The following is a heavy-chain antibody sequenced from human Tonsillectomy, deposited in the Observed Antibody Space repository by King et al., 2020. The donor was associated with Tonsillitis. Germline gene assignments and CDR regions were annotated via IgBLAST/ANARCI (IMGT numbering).Heavy chain of an antibody. CDR1: GYNFTTYL. D-gene: IGHD3-10*01. CDR2: IYTDDSDT. J-gene: IGHJ4*02. Sequence: EVQLVESGAEVKKPGESLKISCKGSGYNFTTYLIAWVRQMPGKGLEWMGIIYTDDSDTTYSPSFQGQVTISADTSISTAYGQWSSLKTSDTAVYYCARPTAYGSGNYYLDYWGQGTLVTVSS. V-gene: IGHV5-51*01. CDR3: ARPTAYGSGNYYLDY.